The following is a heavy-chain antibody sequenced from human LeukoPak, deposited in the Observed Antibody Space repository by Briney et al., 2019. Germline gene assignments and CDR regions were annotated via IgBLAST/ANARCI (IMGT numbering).Heavy chain of an antibody. CDR3: QGSGSYRWGGDSEVY. D-gene: IGHD3-10*01. CDR2: MKPDGSEI. J-gene: IGHJ4*02. Sequence: GGSLRLSCAASGFTFTTYWMSWVRQAPGKGVEWVANMKPDGSEILYVDSVKGRFTICREKDTNTLYVEMNSLRAEDTAVYYCQGSGSYRWGGDSEVYWGQGTLVTVSS. CDR1: GFTFTTYW. V-gene: IGHV3-7*03.